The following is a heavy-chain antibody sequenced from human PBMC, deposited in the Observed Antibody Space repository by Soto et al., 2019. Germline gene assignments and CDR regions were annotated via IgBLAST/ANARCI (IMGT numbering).Heavy chain of an antibody. D-gene: IGHD3-22*01. Sequence: SVKVSWKASGGTFSSYAISWVRQAPGQGLEWMGGIIPIFGTANYAQKFQGRVTITADESTSTAYMELSSLRSEDTAVYYCARGNKANYYDSSGTQGAFDIWG. V-gene: IGHV1-69*13. CDR1: GGTFSSYA. CDR2: IIPIFGTA. J-gene: IGHJ3*02. CDR3: ARGNKANYYDSSGTQGAFDI.